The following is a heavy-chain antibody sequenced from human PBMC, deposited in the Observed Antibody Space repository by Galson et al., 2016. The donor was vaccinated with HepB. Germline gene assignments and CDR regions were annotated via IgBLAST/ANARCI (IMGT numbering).Heavy chain of an antibody. CDR1: GFSFSSYW. V-gene: IGHV3-74*01. J-gene: IGHJ4*02. CDR2: INSDGSST. Sequence: SLRLSCAASGFSFSSYWMHWVRQAPGKGLVWVSRINSDGSSTSYADSVKGRFTISRDNAKNTLYLQMNSLRAEGTAVYYCASGTTMTPDYFDYWGQGTLVTVSS. CDR3: ASGTTMTPDYFDY. D-gene: IGHD4-17*01.